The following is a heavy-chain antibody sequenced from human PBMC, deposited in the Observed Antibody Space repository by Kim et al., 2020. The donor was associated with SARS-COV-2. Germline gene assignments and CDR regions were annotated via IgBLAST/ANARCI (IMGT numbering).Heavy chain of an antibody. CDR3: VQASADSSSYN. CDR1: GFTFSNYW. Sequence: GGSLRLSCAASGFTFSNYWMRWVRQAPGKGLEWVSRITANGGSSTYADSVKGRFTISRDNAKNTLYLQMNSLRAEDTAVYYCVQASADSSSYNWGQGTL. V-gene: IGHV3-74*01. J-gene: IGHJ4*02. CDR2: ITANGGSS. D-gene: IGHD6-6*01.